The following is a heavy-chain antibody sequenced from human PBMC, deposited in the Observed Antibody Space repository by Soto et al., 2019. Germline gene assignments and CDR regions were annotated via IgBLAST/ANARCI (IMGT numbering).Heavy chain of an antibody. Sequence: GGSLRLSCAASGFTFSSYGMHWVRQAPGKGLEWVAVISYDGSNKYYADSVKGRFTISRDNSKNTLYLQMNSLRAEDTAVYYCAKASELGFNWFDPWGQGTLVTVSA. D-gene: IGHD7-27*01. CDR1: GFTFSSYG. CDR3: AKASELGFNWFDP. CDR2: ISYDGSNK. V-gene: IGHV3-30*18. J-gene: IGHJ5*02.